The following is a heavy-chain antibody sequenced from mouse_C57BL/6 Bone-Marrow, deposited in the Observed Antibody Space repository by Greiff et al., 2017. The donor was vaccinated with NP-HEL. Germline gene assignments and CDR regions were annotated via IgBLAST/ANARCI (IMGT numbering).Heavy chain of an antibody. CDR3: ARWETTVQD. CDR2: IDPSDSYT. Sequence: QVQLQQPGAELVRPGTSVKLSCKASGYTFTSYWMHWVKQRPGQGLEWIGVIDPSDSYTNYNQKFKGKATLTVDTSSSTAYMQLSSLTSEDSAVYSCARWETTVQDWGQGTTLTVSS. D-gene: IGHD1-1*01. J-gene: IGHJ2*01. CDR1: GYTFTSYW. V-gene: IGHV1-59*01.